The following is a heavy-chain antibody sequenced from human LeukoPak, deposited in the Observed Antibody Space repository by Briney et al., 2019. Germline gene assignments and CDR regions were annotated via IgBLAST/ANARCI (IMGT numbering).Heavy chain of an antibody. V-gene: IGHV4-4*07. D-gene: IGHD1-26*01. J-gene: IGHJ5*02. CDR3: ARGGLPRENWFDP. CDR1: GGSISDYY. Sequence: PSETLSLTCTVSGGSISDYYWSWIRQPAGKGLEWIGRIYTTGSTNYNPSLKSRVTMSVDTSKNQFSLKLSSVTAADTAVYYCARGGLPRENWFDPWGQGILVTVSA. CDR2: IYTTGST.